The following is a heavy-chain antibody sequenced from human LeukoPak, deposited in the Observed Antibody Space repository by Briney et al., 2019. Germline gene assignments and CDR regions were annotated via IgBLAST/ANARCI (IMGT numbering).Heavy chain of an antibody. CDR1: GGTFSSYA. V-gene: IGHV1-69*06. D-gene: IGHD6-13*01. CDR2: IIPIFGTA. Sequence: GASVKVSCKASGGTFSSYAISWVRQAPGQGLEWMGGIIPIFGTANYAQKFQGRVTITADKSTSTAYMELSSLRSEDTAVYYCATQPVGMAAAGPQYNWFDPWGQGTLVTVSS. CDR3: ATQPVGMAAAGPQYNWFDP. J-gene: IGHJ5*02.